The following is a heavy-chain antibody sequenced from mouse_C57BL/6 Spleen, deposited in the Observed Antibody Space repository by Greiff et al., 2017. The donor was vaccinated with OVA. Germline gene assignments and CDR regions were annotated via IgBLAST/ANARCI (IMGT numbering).Heavy chain of an antibody. V-gene: IGHV14-1*01. CDR2: IDPEDGDT. CDR3: TTDYGSSSSGFAY. Sequence: LQQSGAELVRPGASVKLSCTASGFNIKDYYMHWVKQRPEQGLEWIGRIDPEDGDTEYAPKFQGKATMTADTSSNTAYLQLSSLTSEDTAVYYCTTDYGSSSSGFAYWGQGTLVTVSA. CDR1: GFNIKDYY. J-gene: IGHJ3*01. D-gene: IGHD1-1*01.